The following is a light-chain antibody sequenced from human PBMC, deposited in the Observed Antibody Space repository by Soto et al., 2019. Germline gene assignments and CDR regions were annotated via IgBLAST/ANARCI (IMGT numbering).Light chain of an antibody. V-gene: IGLV1-51*01. CDR2: DSD. CDR1: TSNIGNNY. Sequence: QSVLTQPPSVSAAPGQKVTISCSGSTSNIGNNYASWYQQLPGTAPRLLIYDSDKRPSGIPDRFSGSKSGTSATLGITGLQTGDEADYYCGSWDSSLSAAVFGGGTKLTVL. CDR3: GSWDSSLSAAV. J-gene: IGLJ2*01.